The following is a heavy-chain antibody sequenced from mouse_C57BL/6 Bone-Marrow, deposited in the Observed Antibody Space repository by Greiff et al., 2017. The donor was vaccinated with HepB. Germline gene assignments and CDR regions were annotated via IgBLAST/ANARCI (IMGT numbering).Heavy chain of an antibody. CDR3: ARGDYDFYYYAMDY. J-gene: IGHJ4*01. CDR1: GFTFSDYY. Sequence: DVMLVESGGGLVQPGGSLKLSCAASGFTFSDYYMYWVRQTPEKRLEWVAYISNGGGSTYYPDTVKGRFTISRDNAKNTLYLQMSRLKSEDTAMYYCARGDYDFYYYAMDYWGQGTSVTVSS. CDR2: ISNGGGST. D-gene: IGHD2-4*01. V-gene: IGHV5-12*01.